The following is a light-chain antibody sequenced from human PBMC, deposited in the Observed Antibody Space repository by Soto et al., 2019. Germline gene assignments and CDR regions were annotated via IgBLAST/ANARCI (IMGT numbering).Light chain of an antibody. CDR2: AAS. CDR1: QSISSY. CDR3: QQSYSTLSWT. V-gene: IGKV1-39*01. J-gene: IGKJ1*01. Sequence: DIQMTQSPSSLSASVGDIVTITCRASQSISSYLNWYQQKPGKAPKLLIYAASSLQSGVPSRFSGSGSGTDFTLTISSLQPEDFATYYCQQSYSTLSWTFGQGTKVAIK.